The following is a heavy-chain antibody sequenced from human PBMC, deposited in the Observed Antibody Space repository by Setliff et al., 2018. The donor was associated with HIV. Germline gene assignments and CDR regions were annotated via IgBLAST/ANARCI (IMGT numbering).Heavy chain of an antibody. V-gene: IGHV1-18*04. J-gene: IGHJ5*02. Sequence: ASVKVSCKASGYTFTTYGISWVRQAPGHGLEWMGWISPNFGHTKYAQKFLDRVTMTIDTATSRAYMELRSLSSDDTAVYFCARARLQGIVTAVGPRDNCLDPWGQGTRVTVSS. CDR3: ARARLQGIVTAVGPRDNCLDP. CDR1: GYTFTTYG. CDR2: ISPNFGHT. D-gene: IGHD3-9*01.